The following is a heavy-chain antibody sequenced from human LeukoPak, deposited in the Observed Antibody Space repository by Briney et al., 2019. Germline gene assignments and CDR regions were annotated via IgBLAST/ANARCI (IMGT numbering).Heavy chain of an antibody. V-gene: IGHV1-46*01. CDR2: INPSGGST. CDR1: GYTFTSYY. CDR3: AAVAGFYYGMDV. J-gene: IGHJ6*02. D-gene: IGHD6-19*01. Sequence: ASVKVSCKASGYTFTSYYMHWVRQAPGQGLERMGIINPSGGSTSYAQKFQGRVTMTRNTSISTAYMELSSLRSEDTAVYYCAAVAGFYYGMDVWGQGTTVTVSS.